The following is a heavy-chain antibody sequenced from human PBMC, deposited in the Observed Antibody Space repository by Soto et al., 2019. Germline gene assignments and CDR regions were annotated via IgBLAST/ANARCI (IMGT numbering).Heavy chain of an antibody. J-gene: IGHJ3*02. CDR2: ISSSGSTI. D-gene: IGHD1-1*01. CDR1: GFTFSDYY. CDR3: ARDEGLGYNWNDGSYAFDI. Sequence: QVQLVESGGGLVKPGGSLRLSCAASGFTFSDYYMSWIRQAPGKGLEWVSYISSSGSTIYYADSVKGRFTISRDNAKNLLXXQMNSLRAEDTAVYYCARDEGLGYNWNDGSYAFDIWGQGTMVTVSS. V-gene: IGHV3-11*01.